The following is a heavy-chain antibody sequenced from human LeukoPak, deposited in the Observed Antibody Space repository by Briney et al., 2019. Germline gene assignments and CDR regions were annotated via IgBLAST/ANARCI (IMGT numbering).Heavy chain of an antibody. Sequence: TEGSLRLSCAASGFTFSSYGMHWVRQAPGKGLEWVAVIWYDGSNKYYADSVKGRFTISRDNSKNTLYLQMNSLRAEDTAVYYCAREGSRGWPIHGYYYGMDVWGQGTTVTVSS. CDR2: IWYDGSNK. D-gene: IGHD3-10*01. V-gene: IGHV3-33*01. CDR1: GFTFSSYG. CDR3: AREGSRGWPIHGYYYGMDV. J-gene: IGHJ6*02.